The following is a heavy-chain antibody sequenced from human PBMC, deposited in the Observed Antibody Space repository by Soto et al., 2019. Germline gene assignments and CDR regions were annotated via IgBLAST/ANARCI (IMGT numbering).Heavy chain of an antibody. Sequence: VQLVESGGGVVQPGRSLRLSCAASGFTFSSYAMHWVRQAPGKGLEWVAVISYDGSNKYYADSVKGRFTISRDNSKNTLYLQMNSLRAEDTAVYYCGGWELLWGDYWGQGTLVTVSS. V-gene: IGHV3-30-3*01. J-gene: IGHJ4*02. CDR3: GGWELLWGDY. CDR1: GFTFSSYA. CDR2: ISYDGSNK. D-gene: IGHD1-26*01.